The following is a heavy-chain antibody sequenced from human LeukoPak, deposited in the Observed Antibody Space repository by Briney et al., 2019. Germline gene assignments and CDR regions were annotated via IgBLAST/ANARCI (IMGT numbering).Heavy chain of an antibody. CDR2: IYYSGST. V-gene: IGHV4-39*07. CDR3: ARDYPGAFDI. J-gene: IGHJ3*02. CDR1: GGSISSSSYY. Sequence: PPETLSLTCTVSGGSISSSSYYWGWTRQPPGKGLEGIGSIYYSGSTYYNPSLKSRVTISVDTSKNQFSLKLSSVTAADTAVYYCARDYPGAFDIWGQGTMVTVSS.